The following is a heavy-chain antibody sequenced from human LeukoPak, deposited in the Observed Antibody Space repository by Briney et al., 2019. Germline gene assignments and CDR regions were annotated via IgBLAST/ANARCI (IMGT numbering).Heavy chain of an antibody. CDR2: IYYSGST. CDR1: GGSINSGGYY. V-gene: IGHV4-31*03. D-gene: IGHD1-26*01. CDR3: ARDRNSGSYLDYYYYIDV. Sequence: SETLSPTCTVSGGSINSGGYYWTWIRQHPGKGLEWIGYIYYSGSTYYNPSLKSRLTISLDMSKNQFSLRLSSVTAADTAVYYCARDRNSGSYLDYYYYIDVWGKGTTVTVSS. J-gene: IGHJ6*03.